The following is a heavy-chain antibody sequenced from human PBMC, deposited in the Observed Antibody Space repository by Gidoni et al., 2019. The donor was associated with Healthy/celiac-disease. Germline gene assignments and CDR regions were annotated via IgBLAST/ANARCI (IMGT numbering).Heavy chain of an antibody. V-gene: IGHV1-3*01. CDR3: ARERIVDGYDY. J-gene: IGHJ4*02. Sequence: RVTITRDTSASTAYMELSSLRSEDTAVYYCARERIVDGYDYWGQGTLVTVSS. D-gene: IGHD1-26*01.